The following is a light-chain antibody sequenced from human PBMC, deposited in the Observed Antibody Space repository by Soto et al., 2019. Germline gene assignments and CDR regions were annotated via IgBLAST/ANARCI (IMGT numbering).Light chain of an antibody. V-gene: IGKV1-39*01. CDR3: QQTYDTPLT. Sequence: DIQMTQSPSSLSASVGDRVTITCRASQRIVTYLSWYQQKPGKAPNLLIYAASSLQSGVPSKFNGSGSGTDFTLTISSLQPEDFATYYCQQTYDTPLTFGGGTKVDIK. CDR2: AAS. CDR1: QRIVTY. J-gene: IGKJ4*01.